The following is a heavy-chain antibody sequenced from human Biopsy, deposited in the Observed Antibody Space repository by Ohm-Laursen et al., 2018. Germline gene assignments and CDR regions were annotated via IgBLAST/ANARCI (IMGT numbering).Heavy chain of an antibody. CDR1: GASISSAAYH. CDR2: IFHSGST. J-gene: IGHJ5*02. CDR3: AGATSGTSLYDP. V-gene: IGHV4-31*01. D-gene: IGHD6-13*01. Sequence: TLSLTCTVSGASISSAAYHWSWIRQLPGQGLEWLGYIFHSGSTSYNPSLRSLVTISTDTSTNQFSLKVRSVTAADTAMYYCAGATSGTSLYDPWGQGILVTVSS.